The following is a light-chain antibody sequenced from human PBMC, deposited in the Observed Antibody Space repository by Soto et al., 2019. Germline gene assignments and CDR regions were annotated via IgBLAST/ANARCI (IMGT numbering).Light chain of an antibody. Sequence: DIVLTQSPGTLSLSPSERATLSCRASQSVSSNYVAWYQQKPGQAPRLLIYGASSRATGIPDRFSGSGSGTEFPLTIRRPEREDLAVYYCQGHGATLGEGTKVDIK. V-gene: IGKV3-20*01. CDR2: GAS. CDR3: QGHGAT. J-gene: IGKJ1*01. CDR1: QSVSSNY.